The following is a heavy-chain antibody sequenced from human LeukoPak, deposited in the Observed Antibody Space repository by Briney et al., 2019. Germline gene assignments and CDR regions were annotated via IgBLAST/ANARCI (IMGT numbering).Heavy chain of an antibody. CDR2: TSSSDAGT. CDR1: GFTLSSYA. J-gene: IGHJ4*02. CDR3: AKVDWDFWGACHFDY. D-gene: IGHD3-3*01. V-gene: IGHV3-23*01. Sequence: GGSLRLSCGASGFTLSSYAMSWVRQAPGKGLEWVSATSSSDAGTYYAESVRGRITISRDNSKNTLYLQMNSLRAEDTAVYYCAKVDWDFWGACHFDYWGQGTLVTVSS.